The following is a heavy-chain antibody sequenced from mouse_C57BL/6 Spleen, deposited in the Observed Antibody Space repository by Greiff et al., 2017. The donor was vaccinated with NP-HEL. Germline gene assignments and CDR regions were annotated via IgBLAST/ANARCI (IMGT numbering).Heavy chain of an antibody. D-gene: IGHD1-1*01. V-gene: IGHV1-80*01. CDR2: IYPGDGDT. CDR1: GYAFSSYW. CDR3: AHYGSSSYWYFDV. Sequence: QVQLQQSGAELVKPGASVKISCKASGYAFSSYWMNWVKQRPGKGLEWIGQIYPGDGDTNYNGKFKGKATLTADKSSSTAYMQLSSLTSEDSAVYFCAHYGSSSYWYFDVWGTGTTVTVSS. J-gene: IGHJ1*03.